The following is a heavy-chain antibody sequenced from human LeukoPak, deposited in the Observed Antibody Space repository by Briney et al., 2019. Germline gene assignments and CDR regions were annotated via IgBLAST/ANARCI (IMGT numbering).Heavy chain of an antibody. CDR3: ARASGGIQLWDY. V-gene: IGHV4-4*07. CDR1: GGSINNYY. D-gene: IGHD5-18*01. Sequence: SETLSLTCTVSGGSINNYYWSWIRQSAGKGLEWIGRIYSGGNTNYNPSLESRVTMSVDTSKNQFSLKLNSVTAADTAVYYCARASGGIQLWDYWGQGTLVTVSS. CDR2: IYSGGNT. J-gene: IGHJ4*02.